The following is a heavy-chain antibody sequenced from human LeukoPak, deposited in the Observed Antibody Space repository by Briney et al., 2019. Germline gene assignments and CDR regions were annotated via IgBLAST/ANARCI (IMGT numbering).Heavy chain of an antibody. Sequence: SETLSLTCTVSGDSMSNSNSYWAWIRQHPGTGLEWIGYISYSGTTYYTPSLKSRMTISIDTSENQFSLKLSSVTAADTAVYLCARANGRPGYRWFDPWGQGTLVTVSS. D-gene: IGHD1-1*01. J-gene: IGHJ5*02. CDR1: GDSMSNSNSY. CDR2: ISYSGTT. V-gene: IGHV4-31*03. CDR3: ARANGRPGYRWFDP.